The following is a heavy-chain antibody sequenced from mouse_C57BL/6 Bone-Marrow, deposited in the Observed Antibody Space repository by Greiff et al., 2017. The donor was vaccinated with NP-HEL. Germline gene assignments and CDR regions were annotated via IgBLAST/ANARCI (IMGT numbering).Heavy chain of an antibody. Sequence: EVKLLESGPGLVKPSQSLSLTCSVTGYSITSGYYWNWLRQFPGNKLEWMGYISYDGSNNYNPSLKNRISITRDTSKNQFFLKLNSVTTEDTATYYCARERNYYGYYFDYRGQGTTLTVSS. J-gene: IGHJ2*01. D-gene: IGHD1-1*01. CDR2: ISYDGSN. CDR1: GYSITSGYY. V-gene: IGHV3-6*01. CDR3: ARERNYYGYYFDY.